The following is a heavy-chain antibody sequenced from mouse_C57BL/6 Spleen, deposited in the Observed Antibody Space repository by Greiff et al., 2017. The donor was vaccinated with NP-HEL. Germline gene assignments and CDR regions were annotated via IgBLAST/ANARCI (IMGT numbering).Heavy chain of an antibody. Sequence: QVQLQQPGAELVMPGASVKLSCKASGYTFTSYWMHWVKQRPGQGLEWIGEIDPSDSYTNYNQKFKGKSTLTVDKSSSTAYMQLSSLTSEDSACYCWARGGGYYREFDYWGQGTTLTVSS. D-gene: IGHD2-3*01. CDR1: GYTFTSYW. CDR3: ARGGGYYREFDY. J-gene: IGHJ2*01. V-gene: IGHV1-69*01. CDR2: IDPSDSYT.